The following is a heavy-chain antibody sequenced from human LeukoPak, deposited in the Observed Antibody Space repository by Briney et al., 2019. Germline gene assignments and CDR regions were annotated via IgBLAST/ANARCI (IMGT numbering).Heavy chain of an antibody. CDR2: IYYSGST. Sequence: SETLSLTCNVSGGSINCYSCYWGWFRQPPGKGLEWIGSIYYSGSTYYNPSLKSRVTISVDTSKNQFSLKLSSVTAADTAVYYCASFTFRWYFDLWGRGTLVTVSS. V-gene: IGHV4-39*07. CDR1: GGSINCYSCY. D-gene: IGHD2/OR15-2a*01. CDR3: ASFTFRWYFDL. J-gene: IGHJ2*01.